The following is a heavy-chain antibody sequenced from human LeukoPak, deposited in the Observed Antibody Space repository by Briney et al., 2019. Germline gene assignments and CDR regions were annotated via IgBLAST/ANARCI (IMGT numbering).Heavy chain of an antibody. CDR1: GGSISSSSYY. CDR3: ARPRREWFSSNGAFDI. D-gene: IGHD3-3*01. CDR2: NYYSGST. Sequence: SETLSLTCTASGGSISSSSYYWGWIRQPPGKGLEWIGSNYYSGSTYYNPSLKIRVTLSVDTSKNQFSLKLSSVTAADTAVYYCARPRREWFSSNGAFDIWGQGTMVTASS. V-gene: IGHV4-39*01. J-gene: IGHJ3*02.